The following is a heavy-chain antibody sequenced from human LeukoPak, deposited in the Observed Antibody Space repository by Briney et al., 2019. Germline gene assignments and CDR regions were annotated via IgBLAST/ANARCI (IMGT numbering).Heavy chain of an antibody. CDR1: GYSFTSYW. Sequence: PGESLKISCNGSGYSFTSYWIGWVRQMPGKGLEWMGIIFPGDSDTRYSPSFQGQVTISADKSISTAYLQWSSLKASDTAMYYCARGGSYYYDSSGHPPDYWGQGTLVTVSS. CDR2: IFPGDSDT. CDR3: ARGGSYYYDSSGHPPDY. J-gene: IGHJ4*02. V-gene: IGHV5-51*01. D-gene: IGHD3-22*01.